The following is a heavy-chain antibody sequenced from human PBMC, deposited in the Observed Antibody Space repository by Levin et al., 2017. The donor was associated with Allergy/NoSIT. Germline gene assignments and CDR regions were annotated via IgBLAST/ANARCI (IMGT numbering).Heavy chain of an antibody. J-gene: IGHJ3*02. CDR2: IYYSGST. CDR3: RFGELLHDAFDS. V-gene: IGHV4-39*01. CDR1: GGSISSSSYY. D-gene: IGHD3-10*01. Sequence: SQTLSLTCTVSGGSISSSSYYWGWIRQPPGKGLEWIGSIYYSGSTYYNPSLKSRVTISVDTSKNQFSLKLSSVTAADTAVYYCRFGELLHDAFDSWGQGTMVTVSS.